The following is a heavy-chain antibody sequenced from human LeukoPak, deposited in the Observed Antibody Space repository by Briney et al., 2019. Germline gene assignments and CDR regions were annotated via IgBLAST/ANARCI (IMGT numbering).Heavy chain of an antibody. CDR3: AKARYSGSPYWFDY. V-gene: IGHV3-23*01. CDR2: ISGSGVST. D-gene: IGHD1-26*01. J-gene: IGHJ4*02. CDR1: RFTFSSYA. Sequence: GGSLRLSCAASRFTFSSYAMSWVRQAPGKGLEWVSAISGSGVSTYYADSVKGRFTISRDNSKNTLYLQMNSLRAEDTAVYYCAKARYSGSPYWFDYWGQGTLVTVSS.